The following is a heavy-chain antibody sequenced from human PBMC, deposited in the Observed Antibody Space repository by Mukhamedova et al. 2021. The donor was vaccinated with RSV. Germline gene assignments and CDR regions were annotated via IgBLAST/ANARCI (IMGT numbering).Heavy chain of an antibody. CDR3: ARDWEGIDS. V-gene: IGHV3-74*01. Sequence: YWMHWVRQSPGKGLMWVSRIASDGGSTVYADSVKGRFTISRDNTQSTLFLQMDSLRAEDTAIYYCARDWEGIDSWGQGILVIVSS. J-gene: IGHJ4*02. CDR1: YW. CDR2: IASDGGST. D-gene: IGHD1-26*01.